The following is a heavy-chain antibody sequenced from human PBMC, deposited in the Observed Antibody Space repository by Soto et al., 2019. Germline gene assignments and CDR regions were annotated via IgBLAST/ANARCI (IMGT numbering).Heavy chain of an antibody. CDR3: ARGGYSRGWSFDY. D-gene: IGHD6-19*01. CDR2: ISGGGDGT. Sequence: PGGSLILSCAASGFTFSNYAMSWVRRAPGTGLEWVSTISGGGDGTYYSDSVKGRFTISRDNSKNTLYLQINSLRADDTAVFHCARGGYSRGWSFDYWGQGTLVTVSS. J-gene: IGHJ4*02. V-gene: IGHV3-23*01. CDR1: GFTFSNYA.